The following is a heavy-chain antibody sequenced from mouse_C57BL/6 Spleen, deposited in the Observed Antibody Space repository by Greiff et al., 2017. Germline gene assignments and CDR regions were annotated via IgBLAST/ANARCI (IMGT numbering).Heavy chain of an antibody. V-gene: IGHV1-69*01. CDR1: GYTFTSYW. J-gene: IGHJ4*01. CDR3: ARSMVTTRAMDY. D-gene: IGHD2-2*01. CDR2: IDPSASYT. Sequence: QVHVKQPGAELVMPGASVKLSCKASGYTFTSYWMHWVKQRPGQGLEWIGEIDPSASYTNYNQKFKGKSTLTVDKSSSTAYMKLSSLTSEDSAVYYCARSMVTTRAMDYWGQGASGTVSS.